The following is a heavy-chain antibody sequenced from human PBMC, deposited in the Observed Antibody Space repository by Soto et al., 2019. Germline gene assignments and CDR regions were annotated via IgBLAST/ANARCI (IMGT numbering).Heavy chain of an antibody. J-gene: IGHJ6*02. CDR3: AKVGKDVWGSYRYEYYYYYGMDV. Sequence: GGSLRLSCAASGFTFSSDAMSWVRQAPGKGLEWVSAISGSGGSTYYADSVKGRFTISRDNSKNTLYLQMNSLRAEDTAVYYCAKVGKDVWGSYRYEYYYYYGMDVWGQGTTVNVSS. CDR2: ISGSGGST. CDR1: GFTFSSDA. D-gene: IGHD3-16*02. V-gene: IGHV3-23*01.